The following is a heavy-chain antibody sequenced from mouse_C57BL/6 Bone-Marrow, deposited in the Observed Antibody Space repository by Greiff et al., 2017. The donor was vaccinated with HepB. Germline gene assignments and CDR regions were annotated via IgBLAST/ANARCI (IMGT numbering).Heavy chain of an antibody. CDR2: ISNGGGST. Sequence: EVKLMESGGGLVQPGGSLKLSCAASGFTFSDYYMYWVRQTPEKRLEWVAYISNGGGSTYYPDTVKGRFTISRDNAKNTLYLQMSRLKSEDTAMYYCARLVVMEDLYYFDYWGQGTTLTVSS. CDR1: GFTFSDYY. CDR3: ARLVVMEDLYYFDY. J-gene: IGHJ2*01. D-gene: IGHD1-3*01. V-gene: IGHV5-12*01.